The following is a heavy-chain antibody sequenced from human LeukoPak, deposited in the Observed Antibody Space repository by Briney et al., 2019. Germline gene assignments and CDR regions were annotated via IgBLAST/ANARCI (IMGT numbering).Heavy chain of an antibody. Sequence: AGGSLRLSCAASGFTFRNYGMHWVRQAPGKGLEWVAVISYDGSNKYYADSMKGRFTISRDNAKNTVYLQINSLRDEDTAVYYCARICSSTDCLIPDWGQGTLVTVSS. CDR2: ISYDGSNK. J-gene: IGHJ4*02. D-gene: IGHD2-2*01. CDR1: GFTFRNYG. V-gene: IGHV3-30*03. CDR3: ARICSSTDCLIPD.